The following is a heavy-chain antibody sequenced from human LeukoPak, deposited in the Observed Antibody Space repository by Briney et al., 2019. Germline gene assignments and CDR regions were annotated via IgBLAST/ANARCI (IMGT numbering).Heavy chain of an antibody. J-gene: IGHJ3*02. V-gene: IGHV1-8*01. CDR3: ASRCSSTSCYLYAFDI. D-gene: IGHD2-2*01. CDR2: MSPNSGNT. Sequence: GASVKVSCKASGNTFTSYDINWVRQATGQGLEWMGWMSPNSGNTGYAQKFQGRVTMTRNTSISAAYMELSSLRSEDTAVYYCASRCSSTSCYLYAFDIWGQGTMVTVSS. CDR1: GNTFTSYD.